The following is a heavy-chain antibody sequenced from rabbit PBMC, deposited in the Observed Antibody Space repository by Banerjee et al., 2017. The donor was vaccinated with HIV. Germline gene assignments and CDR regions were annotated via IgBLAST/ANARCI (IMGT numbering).Heavy chain of an antibody. D-gene: IGHD8-1*01. V-gene: IGHV1S40*01. CDR1: GFTLSNYW. Sequence: QSLEESGGDLVKPGASLTLTCTASGFTLSNYWICWVRQAPGKGLEWIACIAGSSSAFTYSATWAKGRFTVSKTSSTTVTLQMTSLTVADTATYFCARDTGSSFSSYGMDLWGQGTLVTVS. CDR2: IAGSSSAFT. CDR3: ARDTGSSFSSYGMDL. J-gene: IGHJ6*01.